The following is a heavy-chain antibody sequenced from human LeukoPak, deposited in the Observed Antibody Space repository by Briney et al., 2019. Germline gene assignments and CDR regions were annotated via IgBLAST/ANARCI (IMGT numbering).Heavy chain of an antibody. V-gene: IGHV3-23*01. CDR1: GFTFNSFA. Sequence: GGSLTLSCAASGFTFNSFAMSWLRKAPGKGLAWVSAINGSGGSPYYADSVKDRFSISRDNSKNTLYLQMNSLRAEDTAVYYCAKDLGSGWSRNGFDPWGQGTMVTVSS. J-gene: IGHJ5*02. CDR2: INGSGGSP. CDR3: AKDLGSGWSRNGFDP. D-gene: IGHD6-19*01.